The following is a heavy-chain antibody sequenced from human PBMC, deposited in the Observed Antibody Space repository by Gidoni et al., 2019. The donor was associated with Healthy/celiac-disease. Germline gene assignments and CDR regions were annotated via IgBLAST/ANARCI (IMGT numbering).Heavy chain of an antibody. CDR3: TRLIVVVVAAGGWFDP. CDR2: IRSKAYGGTT. Sequence: EVQLVESGGGLVQPGRSLRLSCTASGFTFGDYAMRWVRQAPGKGLEWVGFIRSKAYGGTTEYAASVKGRFTISRDDSKSIAYLQMNSLKTEDTAVYYCTRLIVVVVAAGGWFDPWGQGTLVTVSS. D-gene: IGHD2-15*01. J-gene: IGHJ5*02. CDR1: GFTFGDYA. V-gene: IGHV3-49*04.